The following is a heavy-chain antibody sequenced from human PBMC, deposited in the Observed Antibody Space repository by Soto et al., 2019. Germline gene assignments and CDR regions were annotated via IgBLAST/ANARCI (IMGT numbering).Heavy chain of an antibody. CDR1: GFTFSSYG. V-gene: IGHV3-30*18. Sequence: QVQLVESGGGVVQPGRSLRLSCAASGFTFSSYGMHWVRQAPGKGLEWEALISYDGSNKYYADSVKGRFTISRDNSKNTLYLQMNSLRAEDTAVYYCAKAISWVEGRHYYGMDVWGQGTTVTVSS. CDR2: ISYDGSNK. CDR3: AKAISWVEGRHYYGMDV. D-gene: IGHD1-26*01. J-gene: IGHJ6*02.